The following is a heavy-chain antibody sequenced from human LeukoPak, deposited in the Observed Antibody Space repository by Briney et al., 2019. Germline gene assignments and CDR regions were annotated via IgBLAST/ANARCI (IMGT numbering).Heavy chain of an antibody. CDR2: ISSSSSYI. CDR1: GFTFSSYS. Sequence: GGSLRLSCAASGFTFSSYSMNWVRQAPGKGLEWVSSISSSSSYIYYADSVKGRFTISRDNAKNSLYLQMNSLRAEDMAVYYCARYYDFWSGYYSFSPMDVWGKGTTVTVSS. V-gene: IGHV3-21*01. D-gene: IGHD3-3*01. CDR3: ARYYDFWSGYYSFSPMDV. J-gene: IGHJ6*03.